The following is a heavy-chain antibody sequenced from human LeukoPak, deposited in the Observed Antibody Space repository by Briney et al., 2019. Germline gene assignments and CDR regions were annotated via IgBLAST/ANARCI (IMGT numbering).Heavy chain of an antibody. Sequence: GSSVKVSCKASGGTFSSYAISWVRQAPGQGLEWMGGIIPIFGTANYAQKFQGRVTITADESTSTAYMELSSLRSEDTAVYYCARRISPYGDYAGDDYWGQGTLVTVSS. V-gene: IGHV1-69*01. CDR2: IIPIFGTA. CDR1: GGTFSSYA. CDR3: ARRISPYGDYAGDDY. D-gene: IGHD4-17*01. J-gene: IGHJ4*02.